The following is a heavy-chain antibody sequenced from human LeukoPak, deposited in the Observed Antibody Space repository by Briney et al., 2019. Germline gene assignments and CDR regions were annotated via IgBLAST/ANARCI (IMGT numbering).Heavy chain of an antibody. J-gene: IGHJ4*02. CDR1: GGSISSGGYY. CDR3: ASCDFLSGYIDY. V-gene: IGHV4-30-2*01. D-gene: IGHD3-3*01. CDR2: IYHSGST. Sequence: PSQTLSLTCTVSGGSISSGGYYWSWIRQPPGKGLEWIGYIYHSGSTYYNPSLKSRVTISVDRSKNQFSLKLSSVTAADTAVYYCASCDFLSGYIDYWGQGTLVTVSS.